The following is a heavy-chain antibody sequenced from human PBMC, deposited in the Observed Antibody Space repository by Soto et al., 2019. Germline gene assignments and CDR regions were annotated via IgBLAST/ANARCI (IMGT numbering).Heavy chain of an antibody. Sequence: PSETLSLTCAVYGGSFSGYYWSWIRQPPGKGLEWIGEINHSGSTNYNPSLKSRVTISVDTSKNQFSLKLSSVTAADTAVYCCARVLVGAIYWEYYYYYGMDVWGQGTTVTVSS. CDR3: ARVLVGAIYWEYYYYYGMDV. CDR2: INHSGST. D-gene: IGHD1-26*01. V-gene: IGHV4-34*01. J-gene: IGHJ6*02. CDR1: GGSFSGYY.